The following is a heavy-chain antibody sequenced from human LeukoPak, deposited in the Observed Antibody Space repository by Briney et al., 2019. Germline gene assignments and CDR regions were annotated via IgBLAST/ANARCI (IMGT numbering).Heavy chain of an antibody. J-gene: IGHJ4*02. D-gene: IGHD3-10*01. CDR2: INWNGGST. V-gene: IGHV3-20*04. CDR3: AKDRGYYGSGGDY. CDR1: GFTFDDYG. Sequence: RPGGSLRLSCAASGFTFDDYGMSWVRQAPGKGLEWVSGINWNGGSTGYADSVKGRFTISRDNSKNTLYLQMNSLRAEDTAVYYCAKDRGYYGSGGDYWGQGTLVTVSS.